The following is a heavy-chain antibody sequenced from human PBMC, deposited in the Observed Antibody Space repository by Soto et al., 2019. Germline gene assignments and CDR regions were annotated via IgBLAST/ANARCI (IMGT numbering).Heavy chain of an antibody. CDR2: ITTGSDDI. CDR1: GFTFSSYN. V-gene: IGHV3-21*01. Sequence: DVQLVESGGGLVKPGGSLRLSCAASGFTFSSYNMNWVRQAPGKGLEWVSSITTGSDDIYYEASVKGSFTVSRDNAKKSLYLQMTTLRAEDTAMYYWARELLEEGDGVNSWCLGTLGTFS. CDR3: ARELLEEGDGVNS. J-gene: IGHJ4*02. D-gene: IGHD1-1*01.